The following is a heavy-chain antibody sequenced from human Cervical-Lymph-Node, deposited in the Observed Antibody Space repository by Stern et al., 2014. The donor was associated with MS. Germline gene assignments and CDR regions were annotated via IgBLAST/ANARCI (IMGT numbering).Heavy chain of an antibody. Sequence: QMQLVQSGGAVVPPGTSLRLSCAASGFNFNKYGMHWVRQAPGKGLEWVAVIWYDGRNEDYADSVKGRFTITRDTSKNTLYLHMNSLRAEDTAVYYCTRGDVQKYGDYWGQGTLVTVSS. CDR1: GFNFNKYG. CDR3: TRGDVQKYGDY. CDR2: IWYDGRNE. D-gene: IGHD3-10*01. J-gene: IGHJ4*02. V-gene: IGHV3-33*01.